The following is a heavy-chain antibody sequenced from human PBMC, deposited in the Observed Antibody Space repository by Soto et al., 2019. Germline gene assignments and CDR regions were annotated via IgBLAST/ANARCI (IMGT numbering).Heavy chain of an antibody. CDR2: LSASGRST. Sequence: EVQLLESGGGWVQPGGSLRLSCAASGFTFSSYTMSWVRQAPGKGLEWVSSLSASGRSTYYADSVKGRFTMSRDNSEDTLRLQMNSLRAEDTAVYYCAKFTTESLGSFDFWGQGALVTVSS. D-gene: IGHD7-27*01. CDR3: AKFTTESLGSFDF. CDR1: GFTFSSYT. V-gene: IGHV3-23*01. J-gene: IGHJ4*02.